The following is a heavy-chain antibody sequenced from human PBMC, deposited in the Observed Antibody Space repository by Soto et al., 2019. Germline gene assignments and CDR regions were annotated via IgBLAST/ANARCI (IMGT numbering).Heavy chain of an antibody. V-gene: IGHV3-48*03. J-gene: IGHJ6*02. CDR1: GFTFSSYE. Sequence: GGSLRRSCAASGFTFSSYEMNWVRQAPGKGLEWVSYISSSGSTIFYADSVKGRFTISRDNAKNSLYLQMNSLRAEDTAVYYCARDDGFGLAPYYGMDVWRQGTTVTVCS. CDR3: ARDDGFGLAPYYGMDV. D-gene: IGHD3-10*01. CDR2: ISSSGSTI.